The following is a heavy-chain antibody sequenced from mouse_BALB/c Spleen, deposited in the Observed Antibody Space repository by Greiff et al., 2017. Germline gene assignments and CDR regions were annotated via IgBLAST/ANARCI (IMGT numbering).Heavy chain of an antibody. Sequence: VQLQQSGAELVKPGASVKLSCTASGFYIKDTYMHWVKQRPEQGLEWIGRIDPANGNTKYDPKFQGKATITADTSSNTAYLQLSSLTSEDTAVYYCARTYYGNYYAMDYWGQGTSVTVSS. CDR2: IDPANGNT. D-gene: IGHD2-10*01. J-gene: IGHJ4*01. V-gene: IGHV14-3*02. CDR3: ARTYYGNYYAMDY. CDR1: GFYIKDTY.